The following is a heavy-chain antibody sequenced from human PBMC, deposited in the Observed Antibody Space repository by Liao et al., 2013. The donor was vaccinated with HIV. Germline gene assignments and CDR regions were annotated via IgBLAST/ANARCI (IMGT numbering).Heavy chain of an antibody. CDR3: ARVSRQLGYYFDY. CDR2: INHSGST. V-gene: IGHV4-34*01. Sequence: QVQLQQWGAGLLKPSETLSLTCAVYGGSFSGYYWSWIRQPPGKGLEWIGEINHSGSTNYNPSLKSRVTISVDTSKNQFSLKLSSVTAADTAVYYCARVSRQLGYYFDYWGQGTLVTVSS. D-gene: IGHD6-6*01. CDR1: GGSFSGYY. J-gene: IGHJ4*02.